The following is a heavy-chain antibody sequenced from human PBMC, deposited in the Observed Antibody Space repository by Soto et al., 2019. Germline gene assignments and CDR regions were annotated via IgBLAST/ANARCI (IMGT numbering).Heavy chain of an antibody. Sequence: PGGSLRLSCAASGFTFSSYAKSWVRQAPGKGLEWVSAISGSGGSTYYADSVKGRFTISRDNSKNTLYLQMNSLRAEDTAVYYCAKDEGLFISMATVNYWGQGTLVTVSS. D-gene: IGHD4-4*01. CDR3: AKDEGLFISMATVNY. J-gene: IGHJ4*02. V-gene: IGHV3-23*01. CDR1: GFTFSSYA. CDR2: ISGSGGST.